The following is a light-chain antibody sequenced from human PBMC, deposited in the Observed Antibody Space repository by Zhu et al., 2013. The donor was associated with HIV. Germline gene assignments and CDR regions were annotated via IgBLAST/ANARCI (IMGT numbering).Light chain of an antibody. CDR2: EVG. CDR1: STDVGGYKY. J-gene: IGLJ3*02. CDR3: MSYTSSNTLV. V-gene: IGLV2-14*01. Sequence: QSALTQPASVSGSPGQSITISCTGTSTDVGGYKYVSWYQQHPGKAPKVMIYEVGNRPSGVSSRFSGSKSGNTASLTISGFQAEDEADYYCMSYTSSNTLVFGGGTKLTVL.